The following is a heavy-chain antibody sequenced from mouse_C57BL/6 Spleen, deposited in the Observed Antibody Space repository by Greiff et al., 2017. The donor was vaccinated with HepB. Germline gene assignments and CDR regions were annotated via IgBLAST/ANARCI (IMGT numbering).Heavy chain of an antibody. Sequence: VQLQQSGAELMKPGASVKLSCKATGYTFTGYWIEWVKQRPGHGLEWIGEILPGSGSTNYNEKFKGKATFTADTSSNTAYMQLSSLTTEDSAIYYCTRGAYYCGSSSWFAYWGQGTLVTVSA. CDR3: TRGAYYCGSSSWFAY. D-gene: IGHD1-1*01. CDR2: ILPGSGST. CDR1: GYTFTGYW. J-gene: IGHJ3*01. V-gene: IGHV1-9*01.